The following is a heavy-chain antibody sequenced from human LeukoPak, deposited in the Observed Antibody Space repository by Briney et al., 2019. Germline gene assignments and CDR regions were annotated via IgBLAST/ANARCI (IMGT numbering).Heavy chain of an antibody. Sequence: PSETLSLTCTVSGGSISSYYWGWIRQPPGKGLEWIGYIYYSGSTNYNPSLKSRVAISVDTSKNQFSLKLSSVTAADTAVYYCARTPQGYDFWSGYENWFDPWGQGTLVTVSS. CDR2: IYYSGST. V-gene: IGHV4-59*08. D-gene: IGHD3-3*01. CDR3: ARTPQGYDFWSGYENWFDP. J-gene: IGHJ5*02. CDR1: GGSISSYY.